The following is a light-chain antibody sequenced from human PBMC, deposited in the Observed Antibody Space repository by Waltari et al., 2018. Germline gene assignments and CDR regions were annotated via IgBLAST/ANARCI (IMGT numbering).Light chain of an antibody. Sequence: DIQMTQSPSSLSASVGDRVTITCRASQSISSYLNWYQQKPGKAPKLLIYAESSLQSGVPSRFSGSGSGTDFTLTISSLQPEDFATYYCQQSYSTPLTVGGGTKVEIK. CDR1: QSISSY. CDR3: QQSYSTPLT. V-gene: IGKV1-39*01. J-gene: IGKJ4*01. CDR2: AES.